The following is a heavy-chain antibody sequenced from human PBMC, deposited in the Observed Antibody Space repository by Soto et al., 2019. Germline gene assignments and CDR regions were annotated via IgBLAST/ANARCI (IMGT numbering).Heavy chain of an antibody. J-gene: IGHJ5*02. CDR3: ARETYGDYVGYFDP. CDR1: GDTISTGGYS. CDR2: TYHSGNP. V-gene: IGHV4-30-2*01. Sequence: QLQLQESGSRLVKSSETLSLTCAVSGDTISTGGYSWAWIRQPPGKALEWIGHTYHSGNPDYNPSLKSRVIISVARSKTQFSLKLSSVTAADTAVYCARETYGDYVGYFDPWGQGTLVTVSS. D-gene: IGHD4-17*01.